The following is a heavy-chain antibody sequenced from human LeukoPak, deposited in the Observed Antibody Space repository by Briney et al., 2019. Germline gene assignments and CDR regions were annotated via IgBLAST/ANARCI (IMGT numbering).Heavy chain of an antibody. Sequence: PGGSLRLSCAASGFTFGSYGMHWVRQAPGKGLEWVAVISYDGSNKYYADSVKGRFTISRDNSKNTLYLQMNSLRAEDTAVYYCAKDRGSSWYGDYYYGMDVWGQGTTVTVSS. D-gene: IGHD6-13*01. J-gene: IGHJ6*02. CDR2: ISYDGSNK. CDR1: GFTFGSYG. V-gene: IGHV3-30*18. CDR3: AKDRGSSWYGDYYYGMDV.